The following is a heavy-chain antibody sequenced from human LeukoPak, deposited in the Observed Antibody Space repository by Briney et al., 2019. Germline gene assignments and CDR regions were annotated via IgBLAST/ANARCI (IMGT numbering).Heavy chain of an antibody. D-gene: IGHD3-10*01. CDR2: IYSGGST. CDR3: ARDRGGSGPAYDY. J-gene: IGHJ4*02. V-gene: IGHV3-53*05. Sequence: PGGSLRLSCAASGFTVSSNYMSWVRQAPGKGLEWVSVIYSGGSTYYADSVKGRFTISRDISKNTLFLQMTSLRGEDTAVYYCARDRGGSGPAYDYWGQGTLVTVSS. CDR1: GFTVSSNY.